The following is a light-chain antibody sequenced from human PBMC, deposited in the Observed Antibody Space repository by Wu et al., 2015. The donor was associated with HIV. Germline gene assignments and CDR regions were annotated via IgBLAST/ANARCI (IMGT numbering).Light chain of an antibody. V-gene: IGKV3-20*01. CDR3: QQYDRLALT. CDR2: VHP. J-gene: IGKJ4*01. Sequence: EIVLTQSPGTLSLPPGERATLSCRASQSVTSTFLAWYQQSLPRLPGSSSMVHPGGPLGIPDXFSGSGSGTDFTLTISRLEPEDFAVYYCQQYDRLALTFGGRDQGGD. CDR1: QSVTSTF.